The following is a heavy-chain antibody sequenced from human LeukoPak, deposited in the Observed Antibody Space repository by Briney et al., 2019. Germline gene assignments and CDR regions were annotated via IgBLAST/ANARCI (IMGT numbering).Heavy chain of an antibody. V-gene: IGHV3-23*01. CDR3: AKFGAVRVTTSWSAFDI. J-gene: IGHJ3*02. CDR1: GFTFSSYA. Sequence: GGSLRLSCAASGFTFSSYAMSWVRQAPGKGLEWVSAISGSGGSTYYADSVKGRFTISRNNSKNTLYLQMNSLRAEDTAVYYCAKFGAVRVTTSWSAFDIWGQGTMVTVSS. D-gene: IGHD4-17*01. CDR2: ISGSGGST.